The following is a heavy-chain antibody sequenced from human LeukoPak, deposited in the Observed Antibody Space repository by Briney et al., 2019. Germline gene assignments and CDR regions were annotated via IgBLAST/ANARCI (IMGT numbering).Heavy chain of an antibody. CDR2: ISSSSSTI. V-gene: IGHV3-48*02. J-gene: IGHJ5*02. CDR1: GFTFSSYS. Sequence: GGSLRLSCAASGFTFSSYSMNWVRQAPGKGLEWVSYISSSSSTIYYADSVKGRFTISRDNAKNSLYLQMNSLRDKDTAVYYCARERGYCSSTSCYPIGYNWFDPWGQGTLVTVSS. D-gene: IGHD2-2*01. CDR3: ARERGYCSSTSCYPIGYNWFDP.